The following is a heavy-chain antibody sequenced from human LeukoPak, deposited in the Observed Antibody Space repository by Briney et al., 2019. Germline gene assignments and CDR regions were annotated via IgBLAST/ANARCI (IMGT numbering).Heavy chain of an antibody. J-gene: IGHJ4*02. V-gene: IGHV4-34*01. CDR2: INHSGST. D-gene: IGHD2-2*01. Sequence: SETLSLTCAVYGGSFSGYYWSWIRQPPVKGLEWIGEINHSGSTNYNPSLKSRVTISVDTSKNQFSLKLSSVTAADTAVYYCASRGGDYCSSTSCFELDYWGQGTLVTVSS. CDR3: ASRGGDYCSSTSCFELDY. CDR1: GGSFSGYY.